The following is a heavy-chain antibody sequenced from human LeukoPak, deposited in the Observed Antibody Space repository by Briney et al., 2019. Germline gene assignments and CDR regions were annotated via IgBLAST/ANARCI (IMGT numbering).Heavy chain of an antibody. J-gene: IGHJ4*02. D-gene: IGHD4/OR15-4a*01. CDR2: IKSKIEGGTT. CDR3: SSNMVE. V-gene: IGHV3-15*01. CDR1: GFTFSHAW. Sequence: KPGGSLRLSCAASGFTFSHAWMSWVRQAPGKGLEWVGRIKSKIEGGTTEYAAPVKGRFTISRDDSKNTLYLQMNSLKTKDTAVYYCSSNMVEWGQGTLVTVSS.